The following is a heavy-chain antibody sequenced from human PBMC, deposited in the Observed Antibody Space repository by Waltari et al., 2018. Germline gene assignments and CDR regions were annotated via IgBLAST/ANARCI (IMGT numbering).Heavy chain of an antibody. Sequence: QVQLVQSGAEVKKPGASVKVSCKVSGSTLTELSMHWVGQAPGKGLEWMGGFDPEDGETIYAQKFQGRVTMTEDTSTDTAYMELSSLRSEDTAVYYCATDSITFGGVIVVDAFDIWGQGTMVTVSS. CDR3: ATDSITFGGVIVVDAFDI. V-gene: IGHV1-24*01. D-gene: IGHD3-16*02. CDR1: GSTLTELS. CDR2: FDPEDGET. J-gene: IGHJ3*02.